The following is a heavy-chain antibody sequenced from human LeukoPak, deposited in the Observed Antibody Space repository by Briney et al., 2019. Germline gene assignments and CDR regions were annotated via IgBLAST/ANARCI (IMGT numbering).Heavy chain of an antibody. D-gene: IGHD3-22*01. J-gene: IGHJ4*02. V-gene: IGHV3-23*01. CDR3: AKGRDYYDSSGYYTPLFFDY. Sequence: PGGSLRLSCAASGFTFTNYAMTWVRQAPEKGLEWVAATVGIGPDTYHADSVKGRFTISRDNSKNILYLQMNSLRAEDTAVYYCAKGRDYYDSSGYYTPLFFDYWGQGTLVTVSS. CDR1: GFTFTNYA. CDR2: TVGIGPDT.